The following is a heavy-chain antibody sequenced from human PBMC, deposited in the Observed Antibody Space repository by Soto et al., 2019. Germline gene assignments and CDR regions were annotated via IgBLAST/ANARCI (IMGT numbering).Heavy chain of an antibody. Sequence: EVHLVDSGGGLVQPGGSLRLSCAASGFTFSNYDMKWVRQAPVRGLEWVSGISYFGSPIYYADSVKGRSITSRDNAKNSMYLEMNRLRSKVTGVYYGVREWCGGYIANWGQGALVTVSS. V-gene: IGHV3-48*03. CDR2: ISYFGSPI. CDR3: VREWCGGYIAN. D-gene: IGHD2-21*01. CDR1: GFTFSNYD. J-gene: IGHJ4*02.